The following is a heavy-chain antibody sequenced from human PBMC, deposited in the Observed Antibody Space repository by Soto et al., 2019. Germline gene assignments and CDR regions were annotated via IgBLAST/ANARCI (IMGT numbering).Heavy chain of an antibody. Sequence: GGSLRLSCTASGFTFGDYAMSWFRQAPGKGLEWVGFIRSKAYGGTTEYAASVKGRFTISRDDSKSIAYLQMNSLKTEDTAVYYCTRGLGSKLLWFGELSPNYWGQGTLVTVSS. V-gene: IGHV3-49*03. D-gene: IGHD3-10*01. CDR2: IRSKAYGGTT. CDR1: GFTFGDYA. J-gene: IGHJ4*02. CDR3: TRGLGSKLLWFGELSPNY.